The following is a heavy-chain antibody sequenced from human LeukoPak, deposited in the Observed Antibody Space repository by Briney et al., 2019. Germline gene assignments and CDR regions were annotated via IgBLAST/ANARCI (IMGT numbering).Heavy chain of an antibody. CDR1: GGTFSSYA. CDR2: IIPILGIA. J-gene: IGHJ4*02. V-gene: IGHV1-69*04. CDR3: ARDLAGYDSSV. D-gene: IGHD3-22*01. Sequence: SVKVSCKASGGTFSSYAISCVRQAPGQGLEWMGRIIPILGIANYAQKFQGRVTITADKSTSTAYMELSSLRSEDTAVYYCARDLAGYDSSVWGQGTLVTVSS.